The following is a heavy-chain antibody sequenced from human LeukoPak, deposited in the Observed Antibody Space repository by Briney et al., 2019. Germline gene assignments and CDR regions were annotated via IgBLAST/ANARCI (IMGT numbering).Heavy chain of an antibody. J-gene: IGHJ3*02. CDR1: GFTFDDSV. CDR3: AKGGYYDLDAFDI. Sequence: GSLRLSCAASGFTFDDSVMSWVRQAPGKGLEWVSSINWNGGSTGYADSVKGRFPISRDNAKNSLYLQMNSLRAEDTALYYCAKGGYYDLDAFDIWGQGTMVTVSS. CDR2: INWNGGST. V-gene: IGHV3-20*04. D-gene: IGHD1-26*01.